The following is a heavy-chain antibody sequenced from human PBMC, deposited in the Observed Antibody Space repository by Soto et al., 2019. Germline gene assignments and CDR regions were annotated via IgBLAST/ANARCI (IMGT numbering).Heavy chain of an antibody. D-gene: IGHD3-22*01. CDR1: SVTARSGRYY. CDR3: ARDAADYDSSGYYLDAFDI. J-gene: IGHJ3*02. CDR2: IYYSGST. V-gene: IGHV4-30-4*01. Sequence: SVTVALRRHMSSVTARSGRYYLSWHRRTPGKGLEWIGYIYYSGSTYYNPSLKSRVTISVDTSKNQFSLKLSSVTAADTAVYYCARDAADYDSSGYYLDAFDIWGQGTMVTFSS.